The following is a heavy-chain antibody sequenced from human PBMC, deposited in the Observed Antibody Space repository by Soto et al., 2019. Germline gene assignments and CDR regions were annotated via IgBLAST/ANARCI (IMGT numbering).Heavy chain of an antibody. V-gene: IGHV2-26*01. CDR1: GFSLNNVRMG. D-gene: IGHD2-15*01. CDR3: VRLIGGFCGGGTCHDYFDY. J-gene: IGHJ4*02. CDR2: IFSSGEK. Sequence: QVTLRESGPVKVKPTETLTLTCSVSGFSLNNVRMGVSWIRQPPGKALEWLAHIFSSGEKSYSTSLKTRITISSDPSESQVVLTMANLDPGDTATYYCVRLIGGFCGGGTCHDYFDYWGQGILVTVSS.